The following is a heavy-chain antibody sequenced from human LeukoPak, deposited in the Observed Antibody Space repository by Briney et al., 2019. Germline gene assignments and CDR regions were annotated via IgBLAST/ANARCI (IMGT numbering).Heavy chain of an antibody. V-gene: IGHV4-31*03. CDR1: GGPISSDGYY. CDR3: ARARVATTDFDY. J-gene: IGHJ4*02. CDR2: IYYSGST. Sequence: SETLSLTCTVSGGPISSDGYYWSWIRQHPGKGLEWIGYIYYSGSTYYNPSLKSRVTISVDTSKNQFSLKLSSVTAADTAVYYCARARVATTDFDYWGQGTLVTVSS. D-gene: IGHD5-12*01.